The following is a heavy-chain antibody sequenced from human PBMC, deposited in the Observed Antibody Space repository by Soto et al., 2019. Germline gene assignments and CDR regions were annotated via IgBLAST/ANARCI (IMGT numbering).Heavy chain of an antibody. V-gene: IGHV4-59*01. CDR2: IFYAGAI. J-gene: IGHJ4*01. CDR3: AKYSGYESLFYFDS. CDR1: GGSISSDY. Sequence: ASETLSLTCIVSGGSISSDYWGWIRQPPGKGLEWIGYIFYAGAINYNPSLKSRVTISIDASEKQFSLNLTSVTAADTAFYYCAKYSGYESLFYFDSSGRGLQVTVSS. D-gene: IGHD5-12*01.